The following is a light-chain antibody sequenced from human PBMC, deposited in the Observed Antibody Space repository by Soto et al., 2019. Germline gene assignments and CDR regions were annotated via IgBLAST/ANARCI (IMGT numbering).Light chain of an antibody. CDR3: QQYGSSPWT. Sequence: EIVLTQSPGSLSLSPGERATLSCRASQSVRSSFLAWYQQKTGQAPRLLIYDASSRATGIPDRFSGSGSGTEFTLTISRLEPEEFAVYYCQQYGSSPWTFAQGKNVEIK. J-gene: IGKJ1*01. CDR1: QSVRSSF. V-gene: IGKV3-20*01. CDR2: DAS.